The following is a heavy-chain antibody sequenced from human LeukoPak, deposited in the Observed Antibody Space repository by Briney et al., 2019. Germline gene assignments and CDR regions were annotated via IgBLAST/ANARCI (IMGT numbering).Heavy chain of an antibody. Sequence: PGGSLRLSCSASGFPFSSYAMHWVRQGPGKGLEWVGRIKSKTDGGTTDYAAPVKGRFTISRDDSKNTLYLQMNSLKTEDTAAYYCTARNFDYWGQGTLVTVSS. CDR1: GFPFSSYA. CDR3: TARNFDY. V-gene: IGHV3-15*01. CDR2: IKSKTDGGTT. J-gene: IGHJ4*02.